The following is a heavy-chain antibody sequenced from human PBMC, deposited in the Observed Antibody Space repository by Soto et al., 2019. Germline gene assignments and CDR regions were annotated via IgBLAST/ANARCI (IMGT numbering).Heavy chain of an antibody. D-gene: IGHD3-9*01. CDR3: ARELAVKTPREFDS. J-gene: IGHJ4*02. V-gene: IGHV4-30-4*08. Sequence: SETLSLTCTVSSGSLTSSNYYWTWVRQPPGKGLEWIGFIHQNGRPYLNPSLRSRVTISIDTSKNQFSLHVASVTAADTATYYCARELAVKTPREFDSWGQGALVTVSS. CDR2: IHQNGRP. CDR1: SGSLTSSNYY.